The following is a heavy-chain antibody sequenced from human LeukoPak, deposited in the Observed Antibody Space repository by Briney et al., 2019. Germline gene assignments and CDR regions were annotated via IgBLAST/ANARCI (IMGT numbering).Heavy chain of an antibody. CDR2: IKQDGSEK. V-gene: IGHV3-7*04. CDR1: GFTFSNYW. Sequence: GGSLRLSCTASGFTFSNYWMSWVRQAPGKGLEWVANIKQDGSEKDYVDSVKGRVTISRDNAKNSLYLQMNSLRAEDTAVYYCARGFTAMASYYFDYWGQGTLVTVSS. J-gene: IGHJ4*02. D-gene: IGHD5-18*01. CDR3: ARGFTAMASYYFDY.